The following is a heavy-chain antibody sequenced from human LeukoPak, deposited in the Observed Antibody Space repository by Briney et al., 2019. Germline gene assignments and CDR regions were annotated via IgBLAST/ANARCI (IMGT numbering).Heavy chain of an antibody. V-gene: IGHV4-59*11. Sequence: SETQSLTCTVSGGSISSHYWSWIRQPPGKGLEWIGYIYYSGSTNYNPSLKSRVTISVDTSKNQFSLKLSSVTAADTAVYYCAREGDSSGYYGSFDYWGQGTLVTVSS. CDR1: GGSISSHY. CDR3: AREGDSSGYYGSFDY. D-gene: IGHD3-22*01. J-gene: IGHJ4*02. CDR2: IYYSGST.